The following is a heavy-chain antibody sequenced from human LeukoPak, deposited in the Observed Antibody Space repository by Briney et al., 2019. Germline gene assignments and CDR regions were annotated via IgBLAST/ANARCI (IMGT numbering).Heavy chain of an antibody. J-gene: IGHJ4*02. V-gene: IGHV1-24*01. D-gene: IGHD1-26*01. CDR1: GYTLTELS. CDR2: FDPEDGET. CDR3: ATEGIVGATSPFDY. Sequence: ASVKVSCKVSGYTLTELSMHWVRQAPGKGLEWMGGFDPEDGETIYAQKSQGRVTMTEDTSTDTAYMELSSLRSEDTAMYYCATEGIVGATSPFDYWGQGTLVTVSS.